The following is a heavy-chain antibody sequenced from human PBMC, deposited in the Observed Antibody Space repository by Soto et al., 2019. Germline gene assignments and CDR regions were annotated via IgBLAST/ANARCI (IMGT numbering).Heavy chain of an antibody. CDR2: IYYAGST. J-gene: IGHJ4*02. D-gene: IGHD1-1*01. Sequence: SETLSLTCTVSGGSMISYYWSWIRQPPGRGLEWIGFIYYAGSTKYNPSLNSQITISVDTSKNQFSLKVNSVTAEDTAVYYCARRYGYSFDYWGQGTLVTVSS. CDR1: GGSMISYY. V-gene: IGHV4-59*08. CDR3: ARRYGYSFDY.